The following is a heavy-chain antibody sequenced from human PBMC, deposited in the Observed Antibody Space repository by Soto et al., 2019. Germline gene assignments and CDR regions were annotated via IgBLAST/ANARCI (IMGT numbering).Heavy chain of an antibody. Sequence: SETLSLTCTLSGGPISSGDYYWSWVRQPPGKGLEWIGYISYSGNTYYNPSLKSRVTISGDTSKNQFSLKLSSVTAADTAVYYCARTNYDYVWGSYRFDYWGLGTLVTV. CDR1: GGPISSGDYY. V-gene: IGHV4-30-4*01. CDR2: ISYSGNT. J-gene: IGHJ4*02. CDR3: ARTNYDYVWGSYRFDY. D-gene: IGHD3-16*02.